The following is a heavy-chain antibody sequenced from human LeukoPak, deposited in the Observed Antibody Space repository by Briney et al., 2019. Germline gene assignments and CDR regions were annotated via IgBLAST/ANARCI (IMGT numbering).Heavy chain of an antibody. V-gene: IGHV3-23*05. CDR2: TDTSGVIT. J-gene: IGHJ4*02. CDR3: AKGDTGVIRRYYLDS. D-gene: IGHD2-8*01. CDR1: GFTFSNYG. Sequence: PGGSLRLSCAASGFTFSNYGMNWVRRAPGKGLEWVSVTDTSGVITYYTDSVKGRFTISRDNSKNTMNLQMDRLRVEDTDVYYRAKGDTGVIRRYYLDSWGQGTLVTVSS.